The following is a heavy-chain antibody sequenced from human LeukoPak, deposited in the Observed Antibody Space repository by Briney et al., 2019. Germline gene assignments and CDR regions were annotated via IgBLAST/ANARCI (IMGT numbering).Heavy chain of an antibody. Sequence: GSLRLSCAASGFTFSSYEMNWIRQPPGKGLEWIGSIYYSGSTYYYPSLKSRVTISIDTSKNQFSLKLSSVTAADTAVYYCARGRGWLPAGRYFDYWGQGTLVTVSS. CDR2: IYYSGST. CDR1: GFTFSSYE. D-gene: IGHD5-12*01. J-gene: IGHJ4*02. CDR3: ARGRGWLPAGRYFDY. V-gene: IGHV4-39*07.